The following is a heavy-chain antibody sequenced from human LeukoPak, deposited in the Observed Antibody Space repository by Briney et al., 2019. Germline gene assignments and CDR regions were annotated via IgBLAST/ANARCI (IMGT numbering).Heavy chain of an antibody. CDR3: ARDRIYDILTGYYPDAFDI. CDR2: ISAYNGNT. J-gene: IGHJ3*02. Sequence: ASVKVSCKASGYTFTSYGISWVRQAPGQGLERMGWISAYNGNTNYAQKLQGRVTMTTDTSTSTAYMELRSLRSDDTAVYYCARDRIYDILTGYYPDAFDIWGQGTMVTVSS. D-gene: IGHD3-9*01. CDR1: GYTFTSYG. V-gene: IGHV1-18*01.